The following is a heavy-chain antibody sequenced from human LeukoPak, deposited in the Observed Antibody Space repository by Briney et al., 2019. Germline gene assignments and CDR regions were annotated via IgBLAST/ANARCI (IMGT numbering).Heavy chain of an antibody. CDR3: ARGPYCTSTSCPIAYFDL. V-gene: IGHV3-9*03. CDR2: ISWNSGAI. D-gene: IGHD2-2*01. J-gene: IGHJ2*01. Sequence: GGSLRLSCAASGFTFDDYAMHWVRQPPGKGLEWISGISWNSGAIGYADSVKGRFTISRDNAKNSLYLQMNSLGAEDMALYYCARGPYCTSTSCPIAYFDLWGRGTLVTVPS. CDR1: GFTFDDYA.